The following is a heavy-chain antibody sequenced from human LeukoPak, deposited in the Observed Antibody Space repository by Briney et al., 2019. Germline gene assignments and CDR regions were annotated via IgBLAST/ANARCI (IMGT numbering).Heavy chain of an antibody. Sequence: GGSLRLSCAASGFTVSSNYMSWVRQAPGKGLEWVSVIYSGGSTYYADSVKGRFTTSRDNSKNTLYLQMDSLRAEDTAVYYCARDQIVVVTATHYYYYGMDVWGQGTTVTVSS. J-gene: IGHJ6*02. CDR2: IYSGGST. CDR3: ARDQIVVVTATHYYYYGMDV. D-gene: IGHD2-21*02. V-gene: IGHV3-66*01. CDR1: GFTVSSNY.